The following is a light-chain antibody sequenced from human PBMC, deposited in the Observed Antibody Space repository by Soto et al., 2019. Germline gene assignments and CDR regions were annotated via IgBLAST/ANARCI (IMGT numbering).Light chain of an antibody. V-gene: IGLV1-40*01. CDR1: SSNIGAGYD. Sequence: QSALTQPPSVPGAPGQRVTISCTGSSSNIGAGYDVHWYQQLPGTAPKLLIYGNTKRPSGVPDRFSGSKSGTSASLAITGLQAEDEADYYCQSYDSSLSGFYVFGTGTKVTVL. CDR2: GNT. CDR3: QSYDSSLSGFYV. J-gene: IGLJ1*01.